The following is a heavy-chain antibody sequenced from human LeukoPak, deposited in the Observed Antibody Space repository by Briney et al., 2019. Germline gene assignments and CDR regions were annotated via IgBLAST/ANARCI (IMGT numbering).Heavy chain of an antibody. V-gene: IGHV3-11*04. CDR2: ISTSSSTI. Sequence: NSGGSLRLPCAASGFSISDYYMSWIRQAPGKGLEWVAYISTSSSTISYGDSMKGRFTISRDNAENSLFLQMNSLRDEDTAVYYCARDWERYTYGGVLAFDIWGQGTMVTVSP. CDR3: ARDWERYTYGGVLAFDI. CDR1: GFSISDYY. J-gene: IGHJ3*02. D-gene: IGHD5-18*01.